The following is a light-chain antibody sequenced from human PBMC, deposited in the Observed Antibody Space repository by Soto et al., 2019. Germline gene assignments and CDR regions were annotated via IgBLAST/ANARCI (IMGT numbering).Light chain of an antibody. CDR2: WAS. Sequence: DLVMTQSPDFLAVSLGERATITCKSSQNVLYRSSNKSYLALYQQRPGQPPRLLLYWASTRESGVPDRFVGSGSETDFTLTISSLEAGDEAIYHCQQYYNTPYTFGQGTTLEIK. CDR3: QQYYNTPYT. CDR1: QNVLYRSSNKSY. J-gene: IGKJ2*01. V-gene: IGKV4-1*01.